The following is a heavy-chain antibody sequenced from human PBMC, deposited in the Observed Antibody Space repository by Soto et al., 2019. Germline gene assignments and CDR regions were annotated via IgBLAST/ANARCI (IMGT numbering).Heavy chain of an antibody. D-gene: IGHD2-21*02. Sequence: SGGSLRLSCAASGFTFSSYSMSWVRQAPGKGLEWVSSISSSSSYIYYADSVKGRFTISRDNAKNSLYLQMNSLRAEDTAVYYCARTAYCGGDCYPNWFDPWGQGTLVTVSS. CDR3: ARTAYCGGDCYPNWFDP. CDR2: ISSSSSYI. J-gene: IGHJ5*02. CDR1: GFTFSSYS. V-gene: IGHV3-21*01.